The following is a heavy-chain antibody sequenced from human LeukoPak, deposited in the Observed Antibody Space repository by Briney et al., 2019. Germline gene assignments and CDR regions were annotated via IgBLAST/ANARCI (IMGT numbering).Heavy chain of an antibody. V-gene: IGHV3-30*02. D-gene: IGHD1-26*01. Sequence: GGSLRLSCAASGFTFSSYGMHWVRQAPGKGLEWVAFIRYDGSNKYYADSVKGRFTISRDNSKNTLYLQMNSLRAEDTAVYYCAKVGWGATGFYFDYWGQGTLVTVSS. J-gene: IGHJ4*02. CDR3: AKVGWGATGFYFDY. CDR1: GFTFSSYG. CDR2: IRYDGSNK.